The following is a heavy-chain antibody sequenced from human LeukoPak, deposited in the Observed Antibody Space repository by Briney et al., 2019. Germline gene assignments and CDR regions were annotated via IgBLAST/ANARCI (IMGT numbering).Heavy chain of an antibody. D-gene: IGHD3-10*01. CDR1: GYTFSTYG. CDR3: ARDPIMYGSENYFDDTFDI. CDR2: ISGYNGNT. J-gene: IGHJ3*02. Sequence: RASVKVSCKASGYTFSTYGISWVRQAPGQGLEWMGWISGYNGNTNYAQKLQGRVTMTTDTSTSTAYMELRSLRSDDTAVYYCARDPIMYGSENYFDDTFDIWGQGTKVTVSS. V-gene: IGHV1-18*01.